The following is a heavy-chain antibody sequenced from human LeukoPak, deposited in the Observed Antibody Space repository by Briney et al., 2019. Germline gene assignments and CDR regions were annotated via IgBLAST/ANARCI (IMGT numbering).Heavy chain of an antibody. V-gene: IGHV4-34*01. Sequence: SETLSLTCAVYGGSFSGYYWSWLRQPPGKGLEWIREINHSGSTNSNPSLKSRVTITVTTSKNQFSLKLSPVTAADTAVYYCARGGPRRMITFGGVIEQPPYYYFYMDVWGKGTTVTVSS. CDR2: INHSGST. CDR3: ARGGPRRMITFGGVIEQPPYYYFYMDV. J-gene: IGHJ6*03. CDR1: GGSFSGYY. D-gene: IGHD3-16*02.